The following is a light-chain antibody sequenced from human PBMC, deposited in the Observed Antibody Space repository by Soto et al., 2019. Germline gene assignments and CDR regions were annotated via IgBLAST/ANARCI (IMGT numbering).Light chain of an antibody. V-gene: IGLV2-14*03. J-gene: IGLJ2*01. CDR1: SSGVGGVKS. Sequence: QSVPSQPASVSGSPGQSITISCTETSSGVGGVKSISWYQQHPGKAPKLMIYDVTHRASGVSDRFSGSKSGDTASLSISDLQIEDEAQYYCTSYTTRSTVFGGGTKLTVL. CDR3: TSYTTRSTV. CDR2: DVT.